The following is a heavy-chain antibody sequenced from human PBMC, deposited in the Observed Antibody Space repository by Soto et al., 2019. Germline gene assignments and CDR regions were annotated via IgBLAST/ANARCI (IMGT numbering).Heavy chain of an antibody. J-gene: IGHJ3*02. CDR1: GFTFSGFG. CDR3: ARGRGGSYGGNSAHFDI. V-gene: IGHV3-33*01. CDR2: IWYDGSKK. Sequence: QVPLVESGGGVVQPGTSLRLSCEASGFTFSGFGMHWVRQAPGKGLEWVAVIWYDGSKKYYADCVKGRFTISRDNSKNGLDRQMNSLRAEDTAVYYCARGRGGSYGGNSAHFDIWGQGTLVTVSS. D-gene: IGHD4-17*01.